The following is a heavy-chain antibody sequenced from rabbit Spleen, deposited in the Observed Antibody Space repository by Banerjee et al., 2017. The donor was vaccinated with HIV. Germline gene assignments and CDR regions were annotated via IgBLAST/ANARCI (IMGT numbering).Heavy chain of an antibody. V-gene: IGHV1S43*01. Sequence: QQQLEESGGGLVKPGGTLTLTCTASGFSFSSSYWICWVRQAPGKGLEWIGYIDLVFGSTYYANWVNGRFTISSHNAQNTLYLQLNSLTAADTATYFCVREAGYGGYGDGNLWGPGTLVTVS. CDR1: GFSFSSSYW. D-gene: IGHD6-1*01. CDR2: IDLVFGST. J-gene: IGHJ4*01. CDR3: VREAGYGGYGDGNL.